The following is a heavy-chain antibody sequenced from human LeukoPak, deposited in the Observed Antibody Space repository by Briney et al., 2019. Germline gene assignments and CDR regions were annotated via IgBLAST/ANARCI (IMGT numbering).Heavy chain of an antibody. CDR2: ISGYDGDP. J-gene: IGHJ5*02. D-gene: IGHD2-15*01. V-gene: IGHV1-18*01. CDR3: ARDAGGSYVPDP. CDR1: GYRFTSYG. Sequence: ASVKVSCKASGYRFTSYGISWLRQAPGQGLEWMGWISGYDGDPNYAQKFQSRVNMTTDTSTSTAYLELRSLRPDDTAVYYCARDAGGSYVPDPWGQGTQVTVSS.